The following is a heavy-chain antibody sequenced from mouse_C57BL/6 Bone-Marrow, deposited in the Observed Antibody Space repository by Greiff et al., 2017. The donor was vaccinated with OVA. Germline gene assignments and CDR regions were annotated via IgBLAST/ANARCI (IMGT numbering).Heavy chain of an antibody. CDR2: ISDGGSYT. CDR1: GFTFSSYA. CDR3: ARAGSSSFAY. J-gene: IGHJ3*01. Sequence: VQLKESGGGLVKPGGSLKLSCAASGFTFSSYAMSWVRQTPEKRLEWVATISDGGSYTYYPDNVKGRFTISRDNAKNNLYLQMSHLKSEDTAMYYCARAGSSSFAYWGQGTLVTVSA. V-gene: IGHV5-4*01. D-gene: IGHD1-1*01.